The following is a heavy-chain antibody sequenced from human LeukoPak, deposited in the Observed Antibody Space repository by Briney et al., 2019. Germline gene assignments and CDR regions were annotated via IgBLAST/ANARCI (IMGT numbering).Heavy chain of an antibody. CDR2: IYYSGST. CDR3: ARGYSSGWIGEVVS. D-gene: IGHD6-19*01. J-gene: IGHJ5*02. V-gene: IGHV4-59*01. Sequence: PSETLSLTCAVYGGSISSYYWSWIRQPPGKGLEWIGYIYYSGSTNYNPSLKSRVTISVDTSKNQFSLKLSSVTAADTAVYYCARGYSSGWIGEVVSWGQGTLVTVSS. CDR1: GGSISSYY.